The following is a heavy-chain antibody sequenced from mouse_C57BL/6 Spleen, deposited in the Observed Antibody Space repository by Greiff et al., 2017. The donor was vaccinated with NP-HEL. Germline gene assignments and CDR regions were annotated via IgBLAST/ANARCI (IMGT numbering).Heavy chain of an antibody. CDR2: IWSGGST. Sequence: QVQLQQSGPGLVQPSQSLSITCTVSGFSLTSYGVHWVRQSPGKGLEWLGVIWSGGSTDYNAACISRLSISKDNAKSQVFFKMNSLQADDTAIYYCASHYSNRRDYAMDYWGQGTSVTVSS. CDR3: ASHYSNRRDYAMDY. CDR1: GFSLTSYG. V-gene: IGHV2-2*01. D-gene: IGHD2-5*01. J-gene: IGHJ4*01.